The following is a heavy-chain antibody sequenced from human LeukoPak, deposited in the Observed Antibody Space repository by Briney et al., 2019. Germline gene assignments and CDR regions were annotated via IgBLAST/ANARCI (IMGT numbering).Heavy chain of an antibody. V-gene: IGHV3-7*03. Sequence: GGSLRLSCAASGFPFNAYWMTWVRQAPGKGLEWVANIRQDGDTKYYVDSVKGRFTISRDNAMNSLYLQMSNLRAEDMAVYFCARGGGLDVWGQGATVTVSS. CDR1: GFPFNAYW. J-gene: IGHJ6*02. CDR2: IRQDGDTK. D-gene: IGHD3-16*01. CDR3: ARGGGLDV.